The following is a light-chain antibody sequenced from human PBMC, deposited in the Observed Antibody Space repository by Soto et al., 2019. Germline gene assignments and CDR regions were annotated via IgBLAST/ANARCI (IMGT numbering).Light chain of an antibody. CDR1: TGAVTSGHY. J-gene: IGLJ1*01. CDR3: LVIYTGVGEV. Sequence: QAVVTQEASLTVSPGGTVTLTCGSSTGAVTSGHYPHWFQQKPGQAPRTLIYDTSIKHSWTPARFSGSLLGGKAALTLSGAQPEDEADYSCLVIYTGVGEVFGTGTKLTVL. CDR2: DTS. V-gene: IGLV7-46*01.